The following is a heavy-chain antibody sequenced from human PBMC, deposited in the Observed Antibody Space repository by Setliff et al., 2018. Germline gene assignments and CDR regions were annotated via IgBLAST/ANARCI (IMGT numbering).Heavy chain of an antibody. CDR3: SRDPNGDYVGAFDP. CDR2: ITSSGGDT. CDR1: GLTFSSYD. Sequence: GGSLRLSCAASGLTFSSYDMNWVRQAPGEGLEWVSTITSSGGDTYYSDSVEGRFSISRDNSRNTLYLQMNSLRAEDTASYFCSRDPNGDYVGAFDPWGQGILVTVSS. V-gene: IGHV3-23*01. D-gene: IGHD4-17*01. J-gene: IGHJ5*02.